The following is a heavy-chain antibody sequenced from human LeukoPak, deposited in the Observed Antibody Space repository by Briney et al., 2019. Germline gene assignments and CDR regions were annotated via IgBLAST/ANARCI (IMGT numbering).Heavy chain of an antibody. CDR3: AHLRAFDI. CDR1: GGSLSGYY. CDR2: INHSGST. Sequence: SETLSLTCAVYGGSLSGYYWSRIRRPPGKGLEWIGEINHSGSTNYNPSLKSRVTISVDTSKNQFSLKLSSVTAADTAVYYCAHLRAFDIWGQGTMVTVSS. J-gene: IGHJ3*02. V-gene: IGHV4-34*01.